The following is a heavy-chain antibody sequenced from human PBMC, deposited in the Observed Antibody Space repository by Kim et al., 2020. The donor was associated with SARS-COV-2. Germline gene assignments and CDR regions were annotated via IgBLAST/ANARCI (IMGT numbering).Heavy chain of an antibody. D-gene: IGHD4-17*01. V-gene: IGHV4-4*02. Sequence: SETLSLTCTVSGDSLNNGDWWAWVRQPPGKGLEWIGEIYHTGSTNYNPSLRSRVTISIDTSKNQFFLNLNSVTAADTAMYYCARFDNGDYGAPPPPPSAFDVWGHGTLVIVSS. CDR2: IYHTGST. J-gene: IGHJ3*01. CDR3: ARFDNGDYGAPPPPPSAFDV. CDR1: GDSLNNGDW.